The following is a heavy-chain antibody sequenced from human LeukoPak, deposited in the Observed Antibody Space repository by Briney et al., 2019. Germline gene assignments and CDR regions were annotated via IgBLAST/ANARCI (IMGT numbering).Heavy chain of an antibody. CDR2: IYYSGST. Sequence: PSETLSLTCTVSGGSISSYYWSWIRQPPGKGLEWIGYIYYSGSTNYSPSLKSRVTISVDTSKNQFSLKLSSVTAADTAVYYCARAESSSRGNLRFDPWGQGTLVTVSS. J-gene: IGHJ5*02. CDR3: ARAESSSRGNLRFDP. CDR1: GGSISSYY. V-gene: IGHV4-59*01. D-gene: IGHD4-23*01.